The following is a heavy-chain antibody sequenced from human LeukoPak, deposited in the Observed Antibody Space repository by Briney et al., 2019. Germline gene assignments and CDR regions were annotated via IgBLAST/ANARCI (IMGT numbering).Heavy chain of an antibody. V-gene: IGHV3-23*01. D-gene: IGHD3-3*01. CDR2: ISGSGGST. J-gene: IGHJ4*02. CDR1: GFTFSSYA. CDR3: AKDEKDFWSGYYNTPLF. Sequence: GGSPRLSCAASGFTFSSYAMSWVRQAPGKGLEWVSAISGSGGSTYYADSVKGRFTISRDNSKNTLYLQMNSLRAEDTAVYYCAKDEKDFWSGYYNTPLFWGQGTLVTVSS.